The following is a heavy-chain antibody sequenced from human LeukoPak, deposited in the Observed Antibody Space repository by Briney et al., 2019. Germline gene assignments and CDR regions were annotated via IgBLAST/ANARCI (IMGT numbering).Heavy chain of an antibody. CDR2: ISYDGSNK. V-gene: IGHV3-30*01. CDR3: ARSVSGYCSSTSCYGPFDY. Sequence: GGSLRLSCAASGFTFSSYAMHWVRQAPGKGLKWVAVISYDGSNKYYADSVKGRFTISRDNSKNTLYLQMNSLRAEDTAVYYCARSVSGYCSSTSCYGPFDYWGQGTLVTVSS. D-gene: IGHD2-2*01. J-gene: IGHJ4*02. CDR1: GFTFSSYA.